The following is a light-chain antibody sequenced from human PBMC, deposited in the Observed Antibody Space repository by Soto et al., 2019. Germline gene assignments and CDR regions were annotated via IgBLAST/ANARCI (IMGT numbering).Light chain of an antibody. CDR3: QQYDSTPRWT. CDR2: GAS. V-gene: IGKV3-20*01. CDR1: HSVSSSY. Sequence: EIVLTQSPGTLSLSPGERATLSCRASHSVSSSYLAWYQQKPGQAPRLLISGASSRATGIPDRFSGSGSGTDFTLTSSRLEPEDFAVYYCQQYDSTPRWTFGQGTKVEIK. J-gene: IGKJ1*01.